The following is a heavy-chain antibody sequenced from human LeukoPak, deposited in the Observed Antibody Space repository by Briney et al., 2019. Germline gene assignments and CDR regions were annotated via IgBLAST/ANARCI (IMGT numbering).Heavy chain of an antibody. CDR3: ARYDYSNYVKY. J-gene: IGHJ4*02. CDR1: GFTFSSYA. V-gene: IGHV3-64*04. CDR2: ISSDGGST. D-gene: IGHD4-11*01. Sequence: GGSLRLSCSASGFTFSSYAMHWVRQAPGKGLEYVAAISSDGGSTYYADSVKGRFTLSRDNSKNTLYLQMNSLRAEDTAVYYCARYDYSNYVKYWGQGTLVTVSS.